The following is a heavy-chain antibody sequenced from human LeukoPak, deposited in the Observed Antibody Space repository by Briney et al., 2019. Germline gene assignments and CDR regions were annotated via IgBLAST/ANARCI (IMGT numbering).Heavy chain of an antibody. CDR3: ARDPGSIAVAGPLGY. Sequence: PGGSLRLSCAASEFTFSNSWMTWVRQAPGKGLERVANINGDGSVKNYVDSVKGRFTISRDNAKNSLYLQMNSLRAEDTAVYYCARDPGSIAVAGPLGYWGQGTLVTVSS. CDR2: INGDGSVK. V-gene: IGHV3-7*01. J-gene: IGHJ4*02. CDR1: EFTFSNSW. D-gene: IGHD6-19*01.